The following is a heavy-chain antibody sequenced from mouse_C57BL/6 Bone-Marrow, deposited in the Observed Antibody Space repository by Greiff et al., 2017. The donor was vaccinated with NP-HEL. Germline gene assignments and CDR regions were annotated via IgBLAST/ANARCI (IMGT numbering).Heavy chain of an antibody. Sequence: VQLQQSGAELVRPGASVKLSCTASGFNIKDYYMHWVKQRPEQGLEWIGRIDPEDGDTEYAPKFQGKATMTADTSSNTAYLPLVSLTSEDTAVYYGTTRCGYYRAYYFDYWGQGTTLTVSS. V-gene: IGHV14-1*01. D-gene: IGHD2-3*01. J-gene: IGHJ2*01. CDR3: TTRCGYYRAYYFDY. CDR1: GFNIKDYY. CDR2: IDPEDGDT.